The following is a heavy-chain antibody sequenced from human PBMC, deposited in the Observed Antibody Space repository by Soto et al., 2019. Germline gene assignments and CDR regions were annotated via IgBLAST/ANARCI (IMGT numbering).Heavy chain of an antibody. D-gene: IGHD2-2*02. CDR3: GRHGREGYTLDY. V-gene: IGHV4-59*08. J-gene: IGHJ4*02. CDR2: IYSSGST. Sequence: QVQLQESDPGLVKPSETLSLTCTVSGGSMSGYYWSWIRQPPGKGLEWIGYIYSSGSTNYNPSLESRVTISVDTSKKRFSLRLSSVTAADTAMYYCGRHGREGYTLDYWGQGTLVTVSS. CDR1: GGSMSGYY.